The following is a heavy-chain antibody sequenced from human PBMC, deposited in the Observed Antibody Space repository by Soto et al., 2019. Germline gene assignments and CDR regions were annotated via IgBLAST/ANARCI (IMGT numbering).Heavy chain of an antibody. Sequence: QAQLVQSGAEVKKPGASVKVSCKTSEYTFTSYDISWVRQAAGQGLEWLGWMNPHTGKTTFAQRFQGIITPTRDTCIDTADMELSSLTSEDTAIYSCARESYCTGGSWYFEYWCQGTLVTGSS. CDR2: MNPHTGKT. V-gene: IGHV1-8*01. D-gene: IGHD2-15*01. J-gene: IGHJ4*02. CDR1: EYTFTSYD. CDR3: ARESYCTGGSWYFEY.